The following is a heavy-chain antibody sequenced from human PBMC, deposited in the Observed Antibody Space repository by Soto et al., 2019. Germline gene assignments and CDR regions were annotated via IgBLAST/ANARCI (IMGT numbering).Heavy chain of an antibody. CDR1: GGSISSSNW. D-gene: IGHD2-15*01. J-gene: IGHJ4*02. CDR2: IYHSGST. CDR3: AALRPGGFFSVVTSLSDS. Sequence: QVQLQESGPGLVKPSGTLSLTCAVSGGSISSSNWWSWVRQPPGKGLEWIGEIYHSGSTNYNPSLKSRVTLPVDNPKTQFSRNLSSVPAADPAVYYCAALRPGGFFSVVTSLSDSWAQGPLVTVSS. V-gene: IGHV4-4*02.